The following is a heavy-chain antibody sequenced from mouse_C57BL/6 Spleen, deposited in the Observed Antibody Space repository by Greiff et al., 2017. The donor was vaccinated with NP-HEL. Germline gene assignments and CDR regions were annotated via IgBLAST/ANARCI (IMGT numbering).Heavy chain of an antibody. CDR1: GYSITSGYY. Sequence: VQLQQSGPGLVKPSQSLSLTCSVTGYSITSGYYWNWIRQFPGNKLEWMGYISYDGSNNYNPSLKNRISITRDTSQNRFFLKLNAVDNGDTATYYCARDRYFDYWGKGTTLTVSS. CDR2: ISYDGSN. J-gene: IGHJ2*01. V-gene: IGHV3-6*01. CDR3: ARDRYFDY.